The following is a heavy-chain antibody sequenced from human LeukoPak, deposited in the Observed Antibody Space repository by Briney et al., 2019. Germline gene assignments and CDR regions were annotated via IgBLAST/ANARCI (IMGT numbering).Heavy chain of an antibody. D-gene: IGHD6-19*01. CDR2: ISYDGSNK. J-gene: IGHJ4*02. Sequence: GGCLRLSCAASGFTFSSYGMHWVRQAPGKGLEWEAVISYDGSNKYYADSVKGRFTISRDNSKNTLYLQMNSLRAEDTAVYYCAKDAPGYSSGWYWGQGTLVTVSS. CDR1: GFTFSSYG. CDR3: AKDAPGYSSGWY. V-gene: IGHV3-30*18.